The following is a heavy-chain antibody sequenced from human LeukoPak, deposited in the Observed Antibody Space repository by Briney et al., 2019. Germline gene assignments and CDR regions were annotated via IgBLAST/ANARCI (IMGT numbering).Heavy chain of an antibody. V-gene: IGHV4-59*01. CDR2: ISHSGTT. CDR3: ARAVAGTDY. J-gene: IGHJ4*02. D-gene: IGHD6-13*01. CDR1: GGSISSYS. Sequence: SETLSLTCTVSGGSISSYSWNWIRQPPGKGLEWIGYISHSGTTNYSPSLKSRVTISVDTSKNQFSLKLSSVTAADTAVYYCARAVAGTDYWGQGTLVTVSS.